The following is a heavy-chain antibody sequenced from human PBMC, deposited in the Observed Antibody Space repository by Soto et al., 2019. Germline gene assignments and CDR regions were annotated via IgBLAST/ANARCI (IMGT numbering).Heavy chain of an antibody. CDR3: ASQGYSYQVDY. Sequence: PSETLSLTCTVSGGSISRGGYYWSWIRQHPGKGLEWIGYIYYSGSTYYNPSLKSRVTISVDTSKNQFSLKLSSVTAADTAVYYCASQGYSYQVDYWGQGTLVTVSS. CDR2: IYYSGST. J-gene: IGHJ4*02. D-gene: IGHD5-18*01. V-gene: IGHV4-31*03. CDR1: GGSISRGGYY.